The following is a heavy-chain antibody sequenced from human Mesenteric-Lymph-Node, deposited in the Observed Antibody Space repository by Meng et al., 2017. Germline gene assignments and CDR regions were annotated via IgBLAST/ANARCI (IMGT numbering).Heavy chain of an antibody. Sequence: GESLKISCAASGFTFSNHAMYWVRQAPGKGLEWVALISNDESIKDYGDSVKGRFTISRDNSRNMVYLQMNSLRVDDTAMYYCASRPGGSSSWQLGALDYWGQGTRVTVSS. J-gene: IGHJ4*02. CDR3: ASRPGGSSSWQLGALDY. V-gene: IGHV3-30*16. D-gene: IGHD2-2*01. CDR1: GFTFSNHA. CDR2: ISNDESIK.